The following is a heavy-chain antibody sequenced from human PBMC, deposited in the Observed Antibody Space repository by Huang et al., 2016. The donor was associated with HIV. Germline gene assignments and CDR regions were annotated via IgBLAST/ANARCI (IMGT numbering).Heavy chain of an antibody. Sequence: EVQLVESGGGLVQPGGSLRLSCAASGFNLSIYWMSWVRQAPGKRREWGASIKPDESDKYDVDAGKGRFAVSRDRAKNSVFLEMNSLSAEDTAVYYCAGPNDIFTVWGQGALVTVSS. D-gene: IGHD3-9*01. CDR2: IKPDESDK. J-gene: IGHJ4*02. CDR3: AGPNDIFTV. V-gene: IGHV3-7*01. CDR1: GFNLSIYW.